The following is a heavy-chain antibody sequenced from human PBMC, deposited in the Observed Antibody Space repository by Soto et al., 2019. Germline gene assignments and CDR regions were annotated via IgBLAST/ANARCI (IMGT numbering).Heavy chain of an antibody. D-gene: IGHD2-8*01. V-gene: IGHV1-69*01. CDR3: ARLRLEPEGANIPLMFGLDV. CDR2: ITPLLGTA. J-gene: IGHJ6*02. CDR1: GDTFTGHA. Sequence: QVQLVQSGAEVKKPGSSVRVSCKASGDTFTGHAITWVRQAPAQGLEWLGVITPLLGTANYAPIFQGRVTITADDSATTTFLDLTSLKFDDTAVYYCARLRLEPEGANIPLMFGLDVWGQGTTVTVSS.